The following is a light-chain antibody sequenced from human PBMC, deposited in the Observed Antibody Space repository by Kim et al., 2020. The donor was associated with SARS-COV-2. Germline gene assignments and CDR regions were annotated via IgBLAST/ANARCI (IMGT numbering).Light chain of an antibody. V-gene: IGLV1-44*01. CDR2: SNN. CDR3: EAWDDSLV. J-gene: IGLJ2*01. CDR1: RSNIGSNT. Sequence: GTPGHMGTISFSGSRSNIGSNTVNWYQQLPGTAPKLLIYSNNQRPSGVPDRFSGSKSGTSASLAISGLQSEDEADYYCEAWDDSLVFGGGTQLTVL.